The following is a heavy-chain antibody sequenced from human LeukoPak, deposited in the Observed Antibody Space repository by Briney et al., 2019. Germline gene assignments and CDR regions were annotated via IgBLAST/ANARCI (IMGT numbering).Heavy chain of an antibody. Sequence: GGSLRLSCTASVFAFSNYEMTWVRQAPGKGLDWVSNIGGSGANTYYADSVKGRFTISRDNSKNTLYLQMNSLRAEDTAVYYCAKLDDTAMDDFDYWGRGTLVTVSS. J-gene: IGHJ4*02. D-gene: IGHD5-18*01. V-gene: IGHV3-23*01. CDR1: VFAFSNYE. CDR3: AKLDDTAMDDFDY. CDR2: IGGSGANT.